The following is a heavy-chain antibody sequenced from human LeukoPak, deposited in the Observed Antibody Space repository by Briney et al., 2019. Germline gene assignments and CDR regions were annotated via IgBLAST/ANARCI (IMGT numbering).Heavy chain of an antibody. D-gene: IGHD2-21*02. J-gene: IGHJ3*02. CDR3: ARGVAYCGGDCYRAFDI. CDR1: GFTFSDYY. CDR2: IGGSGSTI. Sequence: GGSLKLSCAASGFTFSDYYMNWIRQAPGKGLEWVSYIGGSGSTIYSADSVKGRFTISRDNAKNSLYLQMNSLRAEDTAVYYCARGVAYCGGDCYRAFDIWGQGTMVTVSS. V-gene: IGHV3-11*01.